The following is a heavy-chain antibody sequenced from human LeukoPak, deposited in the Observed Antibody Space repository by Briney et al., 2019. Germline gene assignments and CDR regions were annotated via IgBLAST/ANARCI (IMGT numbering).Heavy chain of an antibody. D-gene: IGHD3-9*01. CDR2: ISGSGGST. CDR1: GFTFSSYA. V-gene: IGHV3-23*01. Sequence: PGGSLRLSCAASGFTFSSYAMSWVRQAPGKGLEWVSAISGSGGSTYYADSVEGRFTISRDNSKNTLYLQMNSLRAEDTAVYYCAKGDYYDILTGYYVDYWGQGTLVTVSS. CDR3: AKGDYYDILTGYYVDY. J-gene: IGHJ4*02.